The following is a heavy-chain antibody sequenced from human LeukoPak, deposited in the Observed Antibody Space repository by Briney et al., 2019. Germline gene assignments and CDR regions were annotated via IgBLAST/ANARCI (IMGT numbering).Heavy chain of an antibody. Sequence: SETLSLTCVVSGFSISSGYYWGWIRQPPGKGLEWIGNIHPSGTMFHNSSLNSPATMAIDTSKNQFSLKLSSVTAPRPAVYYCAREAERRVVNWGQGPLVSVSS. CDR2: IHPSGTM. D-gene: IGHD1-1*01. J-gene: IGHJ4*02. CDR3: AREAERRVVN. V-gene: IGHV4-38-2*02. CDR1: GFSISSGYY.